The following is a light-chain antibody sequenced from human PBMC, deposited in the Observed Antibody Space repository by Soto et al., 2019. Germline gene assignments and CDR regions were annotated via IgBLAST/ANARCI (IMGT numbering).Light chain of an antibody. J-gene: IGKJ4*01. CDR3: VQSYIYPFT. CDR2: TTS. V-gene: IGKV1-6*01. CDR1: QGIRTD. Sequence: AIQLTQSPASLSASVGDTVTIACRASQGIRTDLGWYQQKPGQAPKLLIYTTSILHSGVPSRFSGSGSQRDFTLTISALQPEDFATYYCVQSYIYPFTFGGGTKVEI.